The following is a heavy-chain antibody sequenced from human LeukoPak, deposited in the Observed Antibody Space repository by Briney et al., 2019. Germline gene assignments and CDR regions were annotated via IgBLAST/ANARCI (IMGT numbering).Heavy chain of an antibody. CDR1: GGSISSYC. Sequence: SETLSLTCTVSGGSISSYCWSWIRRPPGKGLEWIGYIYYSGSTNYNPSLKSRVTISVDTSKNQFSLKLSSVTAADTAVYYCAREGWRGGAFDIWGQGTMVTVSS. CDR3: AREGWRGGAFDI. D-gene: IGHD3-3*01. CDR2: IYYSGST. J-gene: IGHJ3*02. V-gene: IGHV4-59*01.